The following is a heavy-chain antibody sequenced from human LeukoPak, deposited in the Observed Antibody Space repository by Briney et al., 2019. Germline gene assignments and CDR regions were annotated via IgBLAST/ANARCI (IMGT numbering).Heavy chain of an antibody. CDR2: ISSDGTTT. D-gene: IGHD1-26*01. Sequence: PGGSLRLSCAASGFTFSSYWMHWVRQPPGKGLVWVSHISSDGTTTTYADSVKGRFTISRDNAKNRLSLLMNSLRAEDTAVYYCVINSGSYWYFDYWGQGTLVTVSS. CDR1: GFTFSSYW. V-gene: IGHV3-74*01. J-gene: IGHJ4*02. CDR3: VINSGSYWYFDY.